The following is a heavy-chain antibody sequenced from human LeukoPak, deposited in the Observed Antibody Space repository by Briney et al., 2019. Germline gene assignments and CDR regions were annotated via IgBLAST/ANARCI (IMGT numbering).Heavy chain of an antibody. V-gene: IGHV4-39*07. CDR3: ARGDYGGIVDY. J-gene: IGHJ4*02. CDR1: GGSISSSSYY. Sequence: SETLSLTCTVSGGSISSSSYYWGWIRQPPGKGLEWIGSIYYSGSTYYNPSLKSRVTISVDTSKNQFSLKLSSVTAADTAVYYCARGDYGGIVDYWGQGTLVTVSS. CDR2: IYYSGST. D-gene: IGHD4-23*01.